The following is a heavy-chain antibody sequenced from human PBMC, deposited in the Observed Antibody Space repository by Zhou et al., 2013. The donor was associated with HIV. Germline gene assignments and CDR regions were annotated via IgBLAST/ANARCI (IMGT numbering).Heavy chain of an antibody. Sequence: QVQLVQSGAEVKKPGSSVKVSCKASGGTFSSYAISWVRQAPGQGLEWMGGIIPIFGTANYAQKFQGRVTITTDESTSTAYMELSSLRSEDTAVYYCARDGATVVTPNYYYMDVWGKGTTVTVSS. V-gene: IGHV1-69*05. CDR2: IIPIFGTA. D-gene: IGHD4-17*01. J-gene: IGHJ6*03. CDR1: GGTFSSYA. CDR3: ARDGATVVTPNYYYMDV.